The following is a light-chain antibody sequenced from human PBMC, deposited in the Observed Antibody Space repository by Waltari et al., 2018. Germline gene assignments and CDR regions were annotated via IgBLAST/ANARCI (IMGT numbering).Light chain of an antibody. Sequence: DIQMTQSPSSLSASVGDGVTIACRASQSISSHLNWYKQKPGKAPKLLIYAASSLQSGVPSRFSGSGSGTDFTLTISSLQPEDFASYYCQQSYTSPLTFGGGTKVEIK. V-gene: IGKV1-39*01. CDR1: QSISSH. CDR2: AAS. CDR3: QQSYTSPLT. J-gene: IGKJ4*01.